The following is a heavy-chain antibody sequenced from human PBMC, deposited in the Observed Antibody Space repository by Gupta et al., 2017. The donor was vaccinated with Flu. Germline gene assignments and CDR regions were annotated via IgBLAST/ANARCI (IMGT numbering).Heavy chain of an antibody. Sequence: FTVSSDWMSWVRQAPGKGLEWVAKINKDGREKDEVDAVKGRLNISRDKAKNILYLKMTRLRAEDTALYDCARTGQLLSSDGGEGTMVTVS. V-gene: IGHV3-7*01. CDR2: INKDGREK. CDR1: FTVSSDW. D-gene: IGHD2-2*01. CDR3: ARTGQLLSSD. J-gene: IGHJ4*02.